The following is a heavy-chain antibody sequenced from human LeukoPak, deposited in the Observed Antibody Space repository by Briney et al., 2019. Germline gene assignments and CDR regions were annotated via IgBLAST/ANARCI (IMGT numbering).Heavy chain of an antibody. CDR2: INPNSGGT. J-gene: IGHJ4*02. V-gene: IGHV1-2*02. Sequence: ASVKVSCKASGYTFTGYYMHWVRQAPGQGLEWMGWINPNSGGTNYAQKFQGRVTMTRDTSIGTAYMELSRLRSDDTAVYYCARETGTTGEFDYWGQGTLVTVSS. CDR3: ARETGTTGEFDY. D-gene: IGHD1-1*01. CDR1: GYTFTGYY.